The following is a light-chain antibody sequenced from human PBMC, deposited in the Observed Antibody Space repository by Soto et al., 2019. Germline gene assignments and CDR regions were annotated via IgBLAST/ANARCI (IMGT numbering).Light chain of an antibody. CDR3: QQYDRWPVT. V-gene: IGKV3-15*01. CDR2: DAS. J-gene: IGKJ4*01. CDR1: QSVTTN. Sequence: EVVMTQSPATLSVSPGERVTFSCRASQSVTTNLAWYQHKPGQSPRLLISDASTGASGIPPRFSGSGSGTEFTLTIERMHSEDFAVYSCQQYDRWPVTFGGGTKVDIK.